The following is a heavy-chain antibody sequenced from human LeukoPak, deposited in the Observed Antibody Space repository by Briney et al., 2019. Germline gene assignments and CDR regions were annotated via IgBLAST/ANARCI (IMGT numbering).Heavy chain of an antibody. D-gene: IGHD3-22*01. V-gene: IGHV4-31*03. CDR2: IYYSGST. Sequence: SQTLSLTCTVSGGSISSGGYNWSWIRQHPGKGLEWIGYIYYSGSTYYNPSLKSRVTISVDTSKNQFSLKLSSVTAADTAVYYCARWTDYYDSSGYFDYWGQGTLVTVSS. CDR3: ARWTDYYDSSGYFDY. J-gene: IGHJ4*02. CDR1: GGSISSGGYN.